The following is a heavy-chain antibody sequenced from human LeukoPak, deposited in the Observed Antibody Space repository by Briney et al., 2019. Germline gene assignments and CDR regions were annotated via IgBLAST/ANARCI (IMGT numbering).Heavy chain of an antibody. Sequence: GASVKVSCKASGYTFNNYGISWVRQAPGQGLGWMGRISAYNGDTNYAQKVQGRVTMTTDTSTSTAYMELRNLTSDDTAVYCCARDSADCSGGSCYSAEYFQHWGQGTLVTVSS. V-gene: IGHV1-18*01. J-gene: IGHJ1*01. CDR2: ISAYNGDT. D-gene: IGHD2-15*01. CDR3: ARDSADCSGGSCYSAEYFQH. CDR1: GYTFNNYG.